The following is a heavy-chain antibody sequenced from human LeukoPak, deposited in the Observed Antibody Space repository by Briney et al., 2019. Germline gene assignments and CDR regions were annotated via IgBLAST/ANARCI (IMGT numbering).Heavy chain of an antibody. V-gene: IGHV1-69*04. CDR3: ARAHYYGSGSPNQPFDY. Sequence: ASVKVSCKASVGTFSSYAISWVRQAPGQGLEWMGRIIPILGIANYAQKCQCRVTITADKSTSTAYMELSSLRSEDTAVYYCARAHYYGSGSPNQPFDYWGQGTLVTVSS. J-gene: IGHJ4*02. CDR2: IIPILGIA. CDR1: VGTFSSYA. D-gene: IGHD3-10*01.